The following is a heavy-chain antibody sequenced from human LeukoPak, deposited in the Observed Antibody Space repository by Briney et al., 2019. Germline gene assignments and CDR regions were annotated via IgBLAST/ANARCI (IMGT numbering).Heavy chain of an antibody. CDR2: IYYSGST. CDR1: GGSISSSSYY. CDR3: ARGLIIGTTSPFDY. J-gene: IGHJ4*02. V-gene: IGHV4-39*07. Sequence: SETLSLTCTVSGGSISSSSYYWGWIRQPPGKGLEWIGSIYYSGSTYYNPSLKSRVTMSVDTSKNQFSLKLSSVTAADTAVYYCARGLIIGTTSPFDYWGQGTLVTVSS. D-gene: IGHD1-7*01.